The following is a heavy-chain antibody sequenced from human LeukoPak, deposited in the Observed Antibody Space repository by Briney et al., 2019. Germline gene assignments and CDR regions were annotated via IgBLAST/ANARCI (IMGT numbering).Heavy chain of an antibody. CDR3: ARGGRYSYGSYYYYYGMDV. CDR1: GFTFSSYS. V-gene: IGHV3-21*01. Sequence: GGSLRLSCAASGFTFSSYSMNWVRQAPGKGLEWVSSISSSSSYIYYADSVKGRFTISRDNAKNSLYPQMNSLRAEDTAVYYCARGGRYSYGSYYYYYGMDVWGQGTTVTVSS. CDR2: ISSSSSYI. D-gene: IGHD5-18*01. J-gene: IGHJ6*02.